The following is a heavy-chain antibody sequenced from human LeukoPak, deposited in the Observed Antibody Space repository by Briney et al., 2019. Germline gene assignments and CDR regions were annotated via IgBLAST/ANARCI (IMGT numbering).Heavy chain of an antibody. CDR2: ISGSGGST. J-gene: IGHJ4*02. CDR1: GFTFSSYA. D-gene: IGHD6-13*01. Sequence: GGSLRLSCAASGFTFSSYAMSWVRQAPGKGLEWVSAISGSGGSTYYADSVKGRFTISSDNSKNTLYLQMNSLIAEYTAVYYCAKSPYSSSWYYFDYWGQGTLVTVSS. V-gene: IGHV3-23*01. CDR3: AKSPYSSSWYYFDY.